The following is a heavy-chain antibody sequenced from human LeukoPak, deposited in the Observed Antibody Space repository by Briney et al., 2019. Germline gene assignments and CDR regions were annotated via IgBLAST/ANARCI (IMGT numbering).Heavy chain of an antibody. CDR3: AKDHSGSYKRDWFDP. Sequence: GGSLRLSCAASGFTFSSYAMSWVRQAPEKGLEWVSAISGSGGSTYYADSVKGRFTISRDNSRNTLHLQMNSLRAEDTAVYYCAKDHSGSYKRDWFDPWGQGTLVTVSS. V-gene: IGHV3-23*01. CDR2: ISGSGGST. CDR1: GFTFSSYA. D-gene: IGHD1-26*01. J-gene: IGHJ5*02.